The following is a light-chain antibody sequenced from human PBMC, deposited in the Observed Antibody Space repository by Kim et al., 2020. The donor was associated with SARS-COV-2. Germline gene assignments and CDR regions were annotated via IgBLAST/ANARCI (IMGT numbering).Light chain of an antibody. CDR3: QKYGSVWT. V-gene: IGKV1-27*01. Sequence: IQLTQSPSSLSASVGDRVTITCRASHDISKYLAWYQHKPGKVPRLLIYAASTLEPGVPSRFSGSGSDTDFTLTINSLEPEDYATYYCQKYGSVWTFGQGTKVDIK. J-gene: IGKJ1*01. CDR1: HDISKY. CDR2: AAS.